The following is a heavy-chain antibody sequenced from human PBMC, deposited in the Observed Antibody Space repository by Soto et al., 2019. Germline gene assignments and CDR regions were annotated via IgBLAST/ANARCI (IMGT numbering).Heavy chain of an antibody. CDR1: GFTFSSYS. J-gene: IGHJ4*02. D-gene: IGHD6-13*01. Sequence: EVQLVESGGGLVKPGGSLRLSCAASGFTFSSYSMNWVRQAPGKGLEWVSSISSSSSYIYYADSVKGRFTISRDNAKNSLYLQMNSLRAEDTAVYYCARGGYSSFYYFDYWGQGTLVTVSS. V-gene: IGHV3-21*01. CDR2: ISSSSSYI. CDR3: ARGGYSSFYYFDY.